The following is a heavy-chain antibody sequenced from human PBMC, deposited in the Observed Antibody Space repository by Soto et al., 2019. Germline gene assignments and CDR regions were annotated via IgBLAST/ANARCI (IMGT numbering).Heavy chain of an antibody. CDR2: IYTGYST. V-gene: IGHV3-53*01. CDR3: ARSFYYDSSGYIGLPAWLDL. Sequence: VGSLRLSCASSGFSVSAYYMSWVRQAPGKGLEWVSVIYTGYSTYYADSVKGRFTISRDNSKNTVYLQMNSLRAADTAVYYCARSFYYDSSGYIGLPAWLDLRGQGNLV. CDR1: GFSVSAYY. D-gene: IGHD3-22*01. J-gene: IGHJ5*02.